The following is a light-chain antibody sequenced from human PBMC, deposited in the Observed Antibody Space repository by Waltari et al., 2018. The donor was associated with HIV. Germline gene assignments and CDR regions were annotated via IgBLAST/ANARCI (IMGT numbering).Light chain of an antibody. CDR2: EDD. Sequence: NFMLTQPHSVSESPVKTVTISYTRSSGNIDSYFVSWYHLRPGSAPTTLIYEDDKRPSGVPDRFSGSIDRSANSASLTISGLKTEDEADYYCQSYYLTNVVFGGGTKLTVL. V-gene: IGLV6-57*04. J-gene: IGLJ2*01. CDR3: QSYYLTNVV. CDR1: SGNIDSYF.